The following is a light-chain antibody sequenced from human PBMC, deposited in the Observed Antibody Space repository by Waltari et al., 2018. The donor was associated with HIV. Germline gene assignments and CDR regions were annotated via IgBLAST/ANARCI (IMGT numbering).Light chain of an antibody. CDR3: QQTYLVPLT. V-gene: IGKV1-39*01. CDR1: QTIVTF. J-gene: IGKJ3*01. CDR2: SAA. Sequence: DIQMTQFPSSLSASVGDRVTITCRASQTIVTFLTWFHQKPGKAPQLLIHSAANLQSGVPSRFSGGASGTDFTLTISSLQPEDFATYYCQQTYLVPLTFGPGTKVEVK.